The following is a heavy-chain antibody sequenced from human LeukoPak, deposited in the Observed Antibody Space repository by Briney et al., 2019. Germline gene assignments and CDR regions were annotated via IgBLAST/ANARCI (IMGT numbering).Heavy chain of an antibody. Sequence: PETLSLTCTVSGGSISSSSYYWGWIRQPPGKGLEWIGSIYYSGSTYYNPSLKSRVTISVDTSKNQFSLKLSSVTAADTAVYYCARSYLYSSGWYTLGYWGQGTLVTVSS. CDR3: ARSYLYSSGWYTLGY. CDR1: GGSISSSSYY. CDR2: IYYSGST. J-gene: IGHJ4*02. V-gene: IGHV4-39*01. D-gene: IGHD6-19*01.